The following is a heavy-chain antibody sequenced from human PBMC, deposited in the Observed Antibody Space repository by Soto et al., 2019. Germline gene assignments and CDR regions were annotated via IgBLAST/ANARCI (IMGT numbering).Heavy chain of an antibody. CDR1: GGTFSSYA. CDR3: ARGNPGRAVDEMYYFDY. D-gene: IGHD6-19*01. J-gene: IGHJ4*02. CDR2: IIPIFGTA. V-gene: IGHV1-69*13. Sequence: SVKGSCKASGGTFSSYAISWVRQAPGQGLEWMGGIIPIFGTANYAQKFQGRVTITADESTSTAYMELSSLRSEDTAVYYCARGNPGRAVDEMYYFDYWGQGTLVTGSS.